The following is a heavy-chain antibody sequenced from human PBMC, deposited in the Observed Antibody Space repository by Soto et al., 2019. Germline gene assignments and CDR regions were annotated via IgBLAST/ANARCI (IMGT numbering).Heavy chain of an antibody. V-gene: IGHV4-31*03. CDR1: GGSISSGGYY. CDR3: ATIQGGLLWGMGEFDY. D-gene: IGHD3-16*01. Sequence: SETLSLTCTVSGGSISSGGYYWSWIRQHPGKGLEWIGYIYYSGSTYYNPSLKSRVTISVDTSKNQFSLKLSSVTAADTAVYYCATIQGGLLWGMGEFDYWGQGTLVTVSS. CDR2: IYYSGST. J-gene: IGHJ4*02.